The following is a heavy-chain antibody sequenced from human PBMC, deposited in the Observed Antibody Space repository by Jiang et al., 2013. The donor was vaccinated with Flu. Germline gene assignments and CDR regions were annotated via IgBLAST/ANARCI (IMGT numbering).Heavy chain of an antibody. D-gene: IGHD5-18*01. CDR2: IDYSGST. J-gene: IGHJ6*02. CDR3: AKEGLGKGFSYTYTAMGYYGMDV. V-gene: IGHV4-39*01. CDR1: GGSISSSSYY. Sequence: LLKPSETLSLTCTVSGGSISSSSYYWGWIRQPPGKGLEWIGSIDYSGSTYYNPSLKSRVTISVDTSKNQFSLKLSSVTAADTAVYYCAKEGLGKGFSYTYTAMGYYGMDVWGQGTTVTVSS.